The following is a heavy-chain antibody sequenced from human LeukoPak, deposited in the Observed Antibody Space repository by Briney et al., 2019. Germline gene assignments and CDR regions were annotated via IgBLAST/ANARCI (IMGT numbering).Heavy chain of an antibody. J-gene: IGHJ4*02. Sequence: SVKVSCKASGGTFSSYAISWVRQAPGQGLEWMGGIIPIFGTASYAQKFQGRVTITTDESTSTAYMELSSLRSEDTAVYYCARDDVGGDPGDYWGQGTLVTVSS. CDR2: IIPIFGTA. CDR1: GGTFSSYA. D-gene: IGHD3-10*01. V-gene: IGHV1-69*05. CDR3: ARDDVGGDPGDY.